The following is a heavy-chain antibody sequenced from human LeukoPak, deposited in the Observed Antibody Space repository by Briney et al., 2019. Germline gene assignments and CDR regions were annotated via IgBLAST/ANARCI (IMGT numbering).Heavy chain of an antibody. V-gene: IGHV4-59*01. CDR1: GGSISSYY. D-gene: IGHD1-26*01. CDR2: IYYSGSP. Sequence: SETLSLICTVSGGSISSYYWSWVRQPAGKGLEWIGDIYYSGSPNYNPSLRSRVTILVDTSKKQFSLKVNSVTSADTAVYYCARGRLRTTTRGAFDIWGQGTMVTVSS. J-gene: IGHJ3*02. CDR3: ARGRLRTTTRGAFDI.